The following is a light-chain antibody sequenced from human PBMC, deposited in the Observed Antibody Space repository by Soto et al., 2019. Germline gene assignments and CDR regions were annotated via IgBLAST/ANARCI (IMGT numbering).Light chain of an antibody. J-gene: IGKJ1*01. Sequence: DVQMTQSPSTLSASVGEKVTITCRASQSIRTWLAWYQQKPGKAPKLLIYDASSLESGVPSRFSGSGSGTEFTLTITSLQPDDFATYYCQQYNAYSRTFGQGTKV. V-gene: IGKV1-5*01. CDR3: QQYNAYSRT. CDR2: DAS. CDR1: QSIRTW.